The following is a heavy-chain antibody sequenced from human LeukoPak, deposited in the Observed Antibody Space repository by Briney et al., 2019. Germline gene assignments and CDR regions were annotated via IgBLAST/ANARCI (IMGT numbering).Heavy chain of an antibody. CDR3: ARGGNWNYWGGYFDY. D-gene: IGHD1-7*01. CDR2: ISYDGSNK. Sequence: GGSLRLSCAASGFTFSSYWMSWVRQAPGKGLEWVAVISYDGSNKYYADSVKGRFTISRDNSKNTLYLQMNSLRAEDTAVYYCARGGNWNYWGGYFDYWGQGTLVTVSS. CDR1: GFTFSSYW. J-gene: IGHJ4*02. V-gene: IGHV3-30*03.